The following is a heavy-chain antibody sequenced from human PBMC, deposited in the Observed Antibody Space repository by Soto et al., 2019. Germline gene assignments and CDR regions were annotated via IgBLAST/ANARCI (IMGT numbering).Heavy chain of an antibody. J-gene: IGHJ4*02. CDR1: GFTVRSNY. D-gene: IGHD6-19*01. V-gene: IGHV3-53*01. CDR2: ISSDGGT. CDR3: ARDVITVAGTADY. Sequence: GGSLRLSCAASGFTVRSNYMSWVRQAPGKGLEWVSAISSDGGTYYTDSVKGRFAISRDISKNTLYLQMNSLTAEDTAIYYCARDVITVAGTADYWGQGTLVTVSS.